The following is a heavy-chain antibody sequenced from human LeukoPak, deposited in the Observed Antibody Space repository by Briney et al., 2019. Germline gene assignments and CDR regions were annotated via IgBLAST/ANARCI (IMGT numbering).Heavy chain of an antibody. D-gene: IGHD1-14*01. V-gene: IGHV3-30*03. Sequence: GGSLRLSCAASGFTFSNAWMTWVRQAPGKGLEWVAIISYDGGNKYYADSVKGRFTISRDNSKNTLFLQMNSLRAEDTAVYFCARSYQRYYFDYWGQGTLVTVSS. J-gene: IGHJ4*02. CDR3: ARSYQRYYFDY. CDR2: ISYDGGNK. CDR1: GFTFSNAW.